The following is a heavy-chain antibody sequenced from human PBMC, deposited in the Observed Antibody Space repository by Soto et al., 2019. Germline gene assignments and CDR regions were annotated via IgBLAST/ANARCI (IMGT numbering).Heavy chain of an antibody. J-gene: IGHJ4*02. V-gene: IGHV1-2*02. CDR2: INPNSGGT. CDR1: GYTFTGYY. Sequence: QVQLVQSGAEVEKPGASMKVSFKASGYTFTGYYMQWVRQAPGQRLEGMGWINPNSGGTNYAQKFQGRVTMTRDTSISTAYMELSRLRSDDTAVYYCARGRVIAAAGTEGFDYWGQGTLVTVSS. CDR3: ARGRVIAAAGTEGFDY. D-gene: IGHD6-13*01.